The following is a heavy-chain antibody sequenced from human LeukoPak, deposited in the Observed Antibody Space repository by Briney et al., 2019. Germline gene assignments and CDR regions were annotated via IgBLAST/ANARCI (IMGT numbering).Heavy chain of an antibody. V-gene: IGHV1-69*13. CDR1: GGTFSSYA. J-gene: IGHJ5*02. CDR2: IIPIFGTA. D-gene: IGHD2-2*01. Sequence: ASVKVSCKASGGTFSSYAISWVRQAPGQGLEWMGGIIPIFGTANYAQKFQGRVTITADESTSTAYMELSSLRSEDTAVYYCARMGGTHVVPAAFNWFDPCGQGTLVTVSP. CDR3: ARMGGTHVVPAAFNWFDP.